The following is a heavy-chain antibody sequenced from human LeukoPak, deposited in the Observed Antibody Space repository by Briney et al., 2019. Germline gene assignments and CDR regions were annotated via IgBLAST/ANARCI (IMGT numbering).Heavy chain of an antibody. Sequence: PGGSLRLSCAASGFTFSSYAMSWVRQAPGKGLEWVSGISTSGGSTSYADSVKGRFTISRDNPRNTLYMQMNSLRAEVTALYYCAIMHPYYDGSGYWVQWGQGTLVTVSS. CDR2: ISTSGGST. D-gene: IGHD3-22*01. V-gene: IGHV3-23*01. CDR1: GFTFSSYA. CDR3: AIMHPYYDGSGYWVQ. J-gene: IGHJ4*02.